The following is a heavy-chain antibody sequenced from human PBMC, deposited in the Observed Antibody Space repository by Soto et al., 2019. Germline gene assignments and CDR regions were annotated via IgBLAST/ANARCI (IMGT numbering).Heavy chain of an antibody. CDR3: TRGLFSGSSYSGSWYYFDS. CDR1: GGSFSGYI. J-gene: IGHJ4*02. D-gene: IGHD1-26*01. V-gene: IGHV4-34*01. CDR2: INHSGSS. Sequence: QVRLQQWGAGLLKPSETLSLTCAVSGGSFSGYIWTWIRQTPGKGLQWIGQINHSGSSIYNPSLKNRGTISTMSNNKFSLELSSVTAADTAVYYCTRGLFSGSSYSGSWYYFDSWGQGTMVTVSS.